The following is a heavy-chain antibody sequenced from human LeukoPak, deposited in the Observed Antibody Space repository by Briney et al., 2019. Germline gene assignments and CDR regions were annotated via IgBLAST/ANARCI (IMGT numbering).Heavy chain of an antibody. Sequence: AGGSLRLSCAASGFTFSYYTMHWVRQAPGKGLEWVAFIRYDGSNKYYADSVKGRFTISRDNSKNTLYLQMNSLRAEDTAVYYCAKDWVYCSSTSCKRGLYYYYYYGMDVWGQGTTVTVSS. V-gene: IGHV3-30*02. CDR2: IRYDGSNK. D-gene: IGHD2-2*01. CDR1: GFTFSYYT. CDR3: AKDWVYCSSTSCKRGLYYYYYYGMDV. J-gene: IGHJ6*02.